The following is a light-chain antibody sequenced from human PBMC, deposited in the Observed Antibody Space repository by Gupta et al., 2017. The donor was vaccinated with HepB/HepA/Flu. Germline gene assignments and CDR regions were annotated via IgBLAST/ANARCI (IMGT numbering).Light chain of an antibody. Sequence: QSALTHPDSVSGSPGQSLTISCNRSSSDVGAYHYVSWYQQHPGKAPKLKIYDVTRRPSGVSSLFSGSKSGNTASLTISGLQSEDEADYYCASYTSSYTSVFGGGTKLTVL. V-gene: IGLV2-14*01. CDR2: DVT. CDR3: ASYTSSYTSV. J-gene: IGLJ2*01. CDR1: SSDVGAYHY.